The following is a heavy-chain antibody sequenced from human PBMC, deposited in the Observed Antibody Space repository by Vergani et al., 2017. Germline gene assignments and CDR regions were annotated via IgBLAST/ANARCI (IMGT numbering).Heavy chain of an antibody. D-gene: IGHD6-6*01. V-gene: IGHV3-9*01. Sequence: EVQLVESGGGLVQPGGSLRLSCAASGFTFSDHYMDWVRQAPGKGLEWVSGISWNSNSIGYADSVKGRFTISRDNAKNSLYLQMNSLRAEDTALYYCAKDLGTSSGGGWFDPWGQGTLVTVSS. J-gene: IGHJ5*02. CDR2: ISWNSNSI. CDR3: AKDLGTSSGGGWFDP. CDR1: GFTFSDHY.